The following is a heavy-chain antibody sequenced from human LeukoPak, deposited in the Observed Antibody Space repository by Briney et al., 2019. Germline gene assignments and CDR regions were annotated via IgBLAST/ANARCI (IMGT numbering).Heavy chain of an antibody. D-gene: IGHD3-3*01. CDR1: GYTLTELS. V-gene: IGHV1-24*01. CDR2: FDPEDGET. Sequence: ASVKVSCKVSGYTLTELSMHWVRQAPGKGLEWMGGFDPEDGETIYAQKFQGRVTMTEDTSTDTAYMELSSLRSEDTAVYYCARDRKNYDFWSGYSENDYWGQGTLVTVSS. J-gene: IGHJ4*02. CDR3: ARDRKNYDFWSGYSENDY.